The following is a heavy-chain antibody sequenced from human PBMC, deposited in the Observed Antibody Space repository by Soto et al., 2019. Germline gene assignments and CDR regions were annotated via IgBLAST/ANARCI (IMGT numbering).Heavy chain of an antibody. V-gene: IGHV3-30*18. CDR2: ILHDGSNK. D-gene: IGHD4-17*01. J-gene: IGHJ5*02. Sequence: PGGSLRLSCAASGSIFRGYGMHWVRQAPGKGLEWVAVILHDGSNKFYADSVKGRFTISRDDSKSTLFLQMNSLRTEDTAVYYCAKDRRDYGDSLVNNYFDPWGQGTLVTVSS. CDR1: GSIFRGYG. CDR3: AKDRRDYGDSLVNNYFDP.